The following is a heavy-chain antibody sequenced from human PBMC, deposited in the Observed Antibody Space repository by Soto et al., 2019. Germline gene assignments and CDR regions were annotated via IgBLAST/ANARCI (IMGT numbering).Heavy chain of an antibody. D-gene: IGHD6-6*01. V-gene: IGHV5-51*01. J-gene: IGHJ5*02. CDR1: GYNFINHW. Sequence: GESLKISCKGSGYNFINHWIAWVRQMPGKGLEWMGIVYPDDSDTRYSPSFQGQVTISADKSISTAYLQWSSLKASDTAMYYCAGHTMPASIGWFDPWGQGTLVTVSS. CDR2: VYPDDSDT. CDR3: AGHTMPASIGWFDP.